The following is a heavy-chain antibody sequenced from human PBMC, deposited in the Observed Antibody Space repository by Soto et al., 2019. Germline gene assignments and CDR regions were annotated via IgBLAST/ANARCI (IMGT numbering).Heavy chain of an antibody. CDR3: ARDLGATTKDY. CDR2: ISAYNGNT. CDR1: GCTCTRYG. V-gene: IGHV1-18*04. Sequence: AAVKVSCKACGCTCTRYGISWVRQAPGQGLEWMGWISAYNGNTNYAQKLQGRVTMTTDTSTSTAYMELRSLRSDDTAVYYCARDLGATTKDYWGQGTLVTVSS. J-gene: IGHJ4*02. D-gene: IGHD1-26*01.